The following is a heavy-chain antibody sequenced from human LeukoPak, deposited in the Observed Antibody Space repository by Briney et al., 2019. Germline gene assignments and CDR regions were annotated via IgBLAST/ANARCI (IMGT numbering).Heavy chain of an antibody. Sequence: HPGGSLRLSCAASGFTFSSYAMSWVRQAPGKGLEWVSGISWNSGSIGYADSVKGRFTISRDNAKNSLYLQMNSLRAEDTAVYYCAELGITMIGGVWGKGTTVTISS. CDR2: ISWNSGSI. CDR3: AELGITMIGGV. CDR1: GFTFSSYA. J-gene: IGHJ6*04. D-gene: IGHD3-10*02. V-gene: IGHV3-9*01.